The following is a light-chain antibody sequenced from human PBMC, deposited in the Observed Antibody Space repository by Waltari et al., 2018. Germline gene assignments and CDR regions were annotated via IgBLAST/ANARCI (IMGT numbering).Light chain of an antibody. J-gene: IGLJ3*02. CDR2: EDN. Sequence: NFVLTQPHSVSESPGKTVTISCTRSSGNIASDYVQWYQQRPGSSPTTVIYEDNQRPAGVPGRFSGSIDSSASSASLTISGMKIEDEADYYCQSYDSRNLAWVFGGGTKLTVL. CDR3: QSYDSRNLAWV. V-gene: IGLV6-57*01. CDR1: SGNIASDY.